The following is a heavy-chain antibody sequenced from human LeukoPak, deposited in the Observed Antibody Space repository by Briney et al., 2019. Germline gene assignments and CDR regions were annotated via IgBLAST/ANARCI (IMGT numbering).Heavy chain of an antibody. CDR2: IKQDGSEK. V-gene: IGHV3-7*01. Sequence: GGSLRLSCAASGFTFSSYWMSWVQAPGKGLEWVANIKQDGSEKYYVDSVKGRFTISRDNAKNSLFLQMNNLGVDDTAVYYCARDLVWVSVVAREGIQEVDYWGQGTLVTVSS. CDR3: ARDLVWVSVVAREGIQEVDY. D-gene: IGHD5-18*01. J-gene: IGHJ4*02. CDR1: GFTFSSYW.